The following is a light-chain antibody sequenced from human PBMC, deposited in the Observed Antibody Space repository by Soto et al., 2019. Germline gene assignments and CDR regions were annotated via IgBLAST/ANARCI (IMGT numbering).Light chain of an antibody. CDR3: QTWDTGVV. J-gene: IGLJ2*01. V-gene: IGLV4-69*01. CDR2: VNSDGSH. CDR1: SGHSRYA. Sequence: QLVLTQSPSTSASLGASVKLTCTLSSGHSRYAIAWHQQQPEKGPRYLMKVNSDGSHSKGDRIPDRFSGSSSGAERYLTMSSLQSDDEADYYCQTWDTGVVFGGGTKLTVL.